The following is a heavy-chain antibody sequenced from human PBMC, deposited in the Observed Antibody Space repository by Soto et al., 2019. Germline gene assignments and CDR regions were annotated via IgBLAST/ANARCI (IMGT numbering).Heavy chain of an antibody. J-gene: IGHJ3*02. D-gene: IGHD3-16*01. CDR3: AHCIGGYDAFDI. V-gene: IGHV2-5*02. CDR2: IYWDDDK. Sequence: QITLKESGPTLVKPTQTLTLTCTFSGFSLSTSGVGVGWIRQPPGKALEWLALIYWDDDKRYSPSLKSRLTITNDTSKNQVVLTMTKMDPVDTATYYCAHCIGGYDAFDIWGQGTMVTVSS. CDR1: GFSLSTSGVG.